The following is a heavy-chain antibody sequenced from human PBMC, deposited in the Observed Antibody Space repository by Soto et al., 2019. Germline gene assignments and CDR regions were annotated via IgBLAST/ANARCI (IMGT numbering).Heavy chain of an antibody. CDR3: ARAGAALVRGSIGGVDY. D-gene: IGHD3-10*01. V-gene: IGHV4-34*01. CDR2: INHSGTV. Sequence: QVHLQQWGAGLLKPSETLSLTCAVTGGAFNGYYWTWIRQSPGKGLQWIGEINHSGTVDYNPSLKSRVTFSIGTSKKQFSLTLTSVTAADTAVYYCARAGAALVRGSIGGVDYWGQGTRVTVSS. J-gene: IGHJ4*02. CDR1: GGAFNGYY.